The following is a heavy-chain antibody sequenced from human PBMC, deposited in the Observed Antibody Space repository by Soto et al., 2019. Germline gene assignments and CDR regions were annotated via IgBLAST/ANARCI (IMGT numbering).Heavy chain of an antibody. CDR2: ISYDGSNK. CDR3: AREGYAV. CDR1: GFTFSSYA. D-gene: IGHD5-18*01. Sequence: GGSLRLSCAASGFTFSSYAMHWVRQAPGKGLEWVAVISYDGSNKYYADSVKGRFTISRDNSKNTLYLQMNSLRAEDTAVYYCAREGYAVWGQGTTVTVSS. J-gene: IGHJ6*02. V-gene: IGHV3-30-3*01.